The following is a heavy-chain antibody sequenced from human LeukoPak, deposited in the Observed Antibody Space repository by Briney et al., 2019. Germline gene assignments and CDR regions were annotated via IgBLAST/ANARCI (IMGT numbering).Heavy chain of an antibody. Sequence: GGSLRLSCAASGFTFSSYAMSWVRQAPGKGLEWVSVIYSGGSTYYADSVKGRFTISRDNSKNTLYPQMNSLRAEDTAVYYCARDGKYCGGDCYSDYWGQGTLVTVSS. V-gene: IGHV3-66*01. CDR2: IYSGGST. J-gene: IGHJ4*02. CDR3: ARDGKYCGGDCYSDY. CDR1: GFTFSSYA. D-gene: IGHD2-21*02.